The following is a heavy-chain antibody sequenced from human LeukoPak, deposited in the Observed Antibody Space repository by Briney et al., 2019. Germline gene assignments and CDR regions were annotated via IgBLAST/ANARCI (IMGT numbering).Heavy chain of an antibody. CDR2: ISGSGGST. D-gene: IGHD5-18*01. CDR1: GFTFSIHG. J-gene: IGHJ4*02. Sequence: GGSLRLSCAASGFTFSIHGMNWVRQAPGKGLEWVSCISGSGGSTYYADSVRGRFTISRDNSKSTLYLQMNSLRAEDTAVYYCAKDLRYNYGYLLDYWGQGLLVTVSS. V-gene: IGHV3-23*01. CDR3: AKDLRYNYGYLLDY.